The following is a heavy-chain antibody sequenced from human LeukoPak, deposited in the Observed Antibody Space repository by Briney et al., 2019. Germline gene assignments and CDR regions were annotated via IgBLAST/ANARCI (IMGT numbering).Heavy chain of an antibody. V-gene: IGHV4-59*08. CDR3: ARQPGGTAAFDI. CDR1: GASMTNYY. Sequence: SETLSLTCTVSGASMTNYYWSWIRQPPGKGLEWIAYSHNSGETKYNPSLKSRITISVDTSKNEFSLKLSSVTAADTAVYYCARQPGGTAAFDIWGQGTTVTVSA. CDR2: SHNSGET. J-gene: IGHJ3*02. D-gene: IGHD1-14*01.